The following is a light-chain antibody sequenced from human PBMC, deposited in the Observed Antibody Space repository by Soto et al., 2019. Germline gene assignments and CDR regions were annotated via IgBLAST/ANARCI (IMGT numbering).Light chain of an antibody. CDR2: GNH. CDR1: SSNIGTNYD. J-gene: IGLJ1*01. V-gene: IGLV1-40*01. Sequence: QSVLTQPPSVSGAPGQRATISCTGSSSNIGTNYDVHWYQQLPGTAPKYLISGNHNRPSGVPDRFSGSKSGTSASLAITGLQAEDEADYYCASYAGTKLFVFGSGTKLTVL. CDR3: ASYAGTKLFV.